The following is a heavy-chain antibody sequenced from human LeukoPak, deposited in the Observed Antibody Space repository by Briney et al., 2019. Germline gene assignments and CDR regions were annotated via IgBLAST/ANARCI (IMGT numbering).Heavy chain of an antibody. V-gene: IGHV1-69*13. Sequence: GASVKVSCKASGGTFSSYAISWARQAPGQGLEWMGGIIPIFGTANYAQKFQGRVTITADESTSTAYMELSSLRSEDTAVYYCARQMTTVTIPYAFDIWGQGTMVTVSS. J-gene: IGHJ3*02. CDR2: IIPIFGTA. CDR1: GGTFSSYA. CDR3: ARQMTTVTIPYAFDI. D-gene: IGHD4-17*01.